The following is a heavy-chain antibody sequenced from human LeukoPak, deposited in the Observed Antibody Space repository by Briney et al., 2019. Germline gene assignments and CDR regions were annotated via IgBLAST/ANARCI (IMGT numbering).Heavy chain of an antibody. CDR1: GGSISSGDYY. CDR3: ARVAGYSGYDVFDY. J-gene: IGHJ4*02. V-gene: IGHV4-30-4*01. CDR2: IYYSGST. Sequence: SQTLSLTCTVSGGSISSGDYYWSWIRQPPGKGLEWIGYIYYSGSTYYNPSLKSRVTISVDTSKNQFSLKLSSVTAADTAVYYCARVAGYSGYDVFDYWGQGTLVTVSS. D-gene: IGHD5-12*01.